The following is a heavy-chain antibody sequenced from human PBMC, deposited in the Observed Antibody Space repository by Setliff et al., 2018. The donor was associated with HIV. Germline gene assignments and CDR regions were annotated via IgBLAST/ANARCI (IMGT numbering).Heavy chain of an antibody. CDR3: ARGRWIRVSAAIMYYYYYYMGV. CDR1: GGSFSGYY. D-gene: IGHD2-2*01. V-gene: IGHV4-34*01. Sequence: SETLSLTCAVYGGSFSGYYWSWMRQPPGKGLEWIGEINHSGSTTYNPSLKSGVIISVDTSKNQFSLKLSSVTAADTAVYYCARGRWIRVSAAIMYYYYYYMGVWGRGTTVTVSS. CDR2: INHSGST. J-gene: IGHJ6*03.